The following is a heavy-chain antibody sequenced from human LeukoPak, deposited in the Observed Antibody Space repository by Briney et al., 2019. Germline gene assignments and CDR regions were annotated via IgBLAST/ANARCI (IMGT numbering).Heavy chain of an antibody. CDR1: GVSISSNSYY. J-gene: IGHJ4*02. D-gene: IGHD3-22*01. Sequence: SETLSLTCTVSGVSISSNSYYWGWIRQPPGKGLECIGSVHYSGSTYYNPSLRSRVTISVDTSKNQFSLKLTSVTAADTAVYYCVRDGRSDYYYDSSGNFDYWGQGTLVTVSS. V-gene: IGHV4-39*07. CDR2: VHYSGST. CDR3: VRDGRSDYYYDSSGNFDY.